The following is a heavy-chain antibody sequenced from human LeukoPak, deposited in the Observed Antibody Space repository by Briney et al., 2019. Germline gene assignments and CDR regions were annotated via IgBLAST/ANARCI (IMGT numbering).Heavy chain of an antibody. CDR2: IKSTSDGGAT. J-gene: IGHJ6*03. V-gene: IGHV3-15*05. CDR1: GFTFSDAW. D-gene: IGHD1-26*01. Sequence: GGSLRLSCASSGFTFSDAWMTWVRQAPGKGLEWLGRIKSTSDGGATDYGAPVKGRFTISRDDSKNTLHLQMNSLRTEDTAVYYCTTVPRGSYAQGDVWGKGTTVTVSS. CDR3: TTVPRGSYAQGDV.